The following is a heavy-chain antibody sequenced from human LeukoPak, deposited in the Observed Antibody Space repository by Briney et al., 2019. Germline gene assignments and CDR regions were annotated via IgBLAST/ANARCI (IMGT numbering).Heavy chain of an antibody. Sequence: ASVKVSCKASGYTFTSYDISWVRQAPAQGLEWMGWTSVYNGITNYAQKLQGRVTMTTDTSTSTAYMELRSLRSDDTAVYYCARDYYDSSGPKDYYYYYDLDVWGKGTTVTVSS. D-gene: IGHD3-22*01. CDR2: TSVYNGIT. CDR1: GYTFTSYD. CDR3: ARDYYDSSGPKDYYYYYDLDV. J-gene: IGHJ6*03. V-gene: IGHV1-18*01.